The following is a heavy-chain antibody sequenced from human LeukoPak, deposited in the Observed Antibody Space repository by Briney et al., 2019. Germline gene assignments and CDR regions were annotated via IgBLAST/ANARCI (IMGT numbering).Heavy chain of an antibody. CDR3: ARTYYYDSSGYYPFDY. D-gene: IGHD3-22*01. V-gene: IGHV3-33*01. CDR1: GFTFSSYG. J-gene: IGHJ4*02. Sequence: GGSLRLTCAASGFTFSSYGMHWVRQAPGKGLEWVAVIWYDGSNKYYADSVKGRFTIFRDNSKNTLYLQMNSLRAEDTAVYYCARTYYYDSSGYYPFDYWGQGTLVTVSS. CDR2: IWYDGSNK.